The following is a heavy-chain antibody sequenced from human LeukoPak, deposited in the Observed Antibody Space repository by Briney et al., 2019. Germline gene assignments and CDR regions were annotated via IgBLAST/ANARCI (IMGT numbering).Heavy chain of an antibody. CDR2: IYYSGRT. J-gene: IGHJ6*02. D-gene: IGHD2-2*01. Sequence: SETLSLTCTVSGGSISSSSYYGGWIPQPPGKGLEGIGSIYYSGRTYYNPSLKSRVTTSVDTSKNQFSLKLSSVTAADTAVYYCARLDCSSTSCHPSYYYYYGMDVWGQGTTVTVSS. V-gene: IGHV4-39*01. CDR3: ARLDCSSTSCHPSYYYYYGMDV. CDR1: GGSISSSSYY.